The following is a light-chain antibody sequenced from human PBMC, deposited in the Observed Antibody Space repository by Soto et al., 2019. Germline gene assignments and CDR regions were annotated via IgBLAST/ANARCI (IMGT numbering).Light chain of an antibody. CDR3: QQSYSTPPT. CDR2: AAY. CDR1: QSISSY. Sequence: DIQMTQSPSSLSASVGDRVTITCRASQSISSYGNWYQQKSGQAPKLLIYAAYSLRSGVPSRFSGTGSGTDFTLTITSLQPEDFASYHCQQSYSTPPTFGQGTKLEIK. V-gene: IGKV1-39*01. J-gene: IGKJ2*01.